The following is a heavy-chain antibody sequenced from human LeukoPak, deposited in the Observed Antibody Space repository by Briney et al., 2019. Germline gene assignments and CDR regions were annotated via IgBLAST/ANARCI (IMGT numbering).Heavy chain of an antibody. CDR1: GFTLSDYA. D-gene: IGHD2-2*01. Sequence: PGGSLRLSCTASGFTLSDYAMNWIRQPPGKGLEWIGDINHSGSTNYNPSLTSRVTISVDPSKNQFSLNLSSVTAADTAVYYCARAPGASFNFYFDYWGQGTLVTVSS. CDR3: ARAPGASFNFYFDY. V-gene: IGHV4-34*01. CDR2: INHSGST. J-gene: IGHJ4*02.